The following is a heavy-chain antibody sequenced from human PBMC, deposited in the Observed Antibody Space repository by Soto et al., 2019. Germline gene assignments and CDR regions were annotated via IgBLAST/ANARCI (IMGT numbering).Heavy chain of an antibody. J-gene: IGHJ5*02. CDR2: ISGSGGST. D-gene: IGHD6-19*01. CDR3: AKGTCSGWYFDWFDP. CDR1: GFTFSSYA. Sequence: GGSLRLSGAASGFTFSSYAMSWVRQATGKGLEWVSAISGSGGSTYDADSVKVRFTISRDNSNNTLYLQLNSLRAEDMAVYYCAKGTCSGWYFDWFDPWGQGTLVTVSS. V-gene: IGHV3-23*01.